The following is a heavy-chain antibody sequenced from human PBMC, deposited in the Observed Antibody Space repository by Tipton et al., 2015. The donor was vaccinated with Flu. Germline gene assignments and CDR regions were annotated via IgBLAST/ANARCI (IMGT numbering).Heavy chain of an antibody. D-gene: IGHD4-11*01. V-gene: IGHV4-39*07. J-gene: IGHJ5*02. Sequence: GLVKPSETLSLTCGVSGDSVRSSNYYWGWIRQPPGKGLEWIGNTFHSGNTYLNPSLKSRVTISIDTSKNQFSLKLSSVTAADTAVYYCARRNYSNYVSEPKSWFDPWGQGTLVTVSS. CDR2: TFHSGNT. CDR1: GDSVRSSNYY. CDR3: ARRNYSNYVSEPKSWFDP.